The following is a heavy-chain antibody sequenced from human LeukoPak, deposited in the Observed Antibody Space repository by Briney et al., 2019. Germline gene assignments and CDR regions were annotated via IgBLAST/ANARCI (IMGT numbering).Heavy chain of an antibody. CDR2: ISGSGGST. J-gene: IGHJ3*02. CDR1: GFTFSSYA. CDR3: AKSRSSWSGGDAFDI. V-gene: IGHV3-23*01. Sequence: GGSLRLSCAASGFTFSSYAMSWVRQAPGKGLEWVSAISGSGGSTYYADSVKGRFTIPRDNSKNTLYLQMNSLRAEDTAVYYCAKSRSSWSGGDAFDIWGQGTMVTVSS. D-gene: IGHD6-13*01.